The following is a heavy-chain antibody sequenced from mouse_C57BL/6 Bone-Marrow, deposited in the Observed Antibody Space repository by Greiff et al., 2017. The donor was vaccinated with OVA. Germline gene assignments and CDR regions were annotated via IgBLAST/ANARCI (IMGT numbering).Heavy chain of an antibody. CDR3: TSAAYYSNYGGFYFDY. J-gene: IGHJ2*01. V-gene: IGHV5-9-1*02. Sequence: EVKLVESGEGLVKPGGSLKLSCAASGFTFSSYAMSWVRQTPEKRLEWVAYISSGGDYIYYADTVKGRFTISRDNARNTLYLQMSSLKSEDTAMYYCTSAAYYSNYGGFYFDYWGQGTTLTVSS. D-gene: IGHD2-5*01. CDR1: GFTFSSYA. CDR2: ISSGGDYI.